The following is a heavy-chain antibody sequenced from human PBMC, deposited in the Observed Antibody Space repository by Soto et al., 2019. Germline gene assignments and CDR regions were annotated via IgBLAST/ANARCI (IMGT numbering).Heavy chain of an antibody. Sequence: ASVKVSCKASGYTFTSYAMHWVRQAPGQGLEWMGWINPNSGGTNYAQKFQGRVTMTRDTSISTAYMELSRLRSDDTAVYYCARVYCSSTSCYRYGMDAWGQGTTVTVSS. CDR2: INPNSGGT. V-gene: IGHV1-2*02. J-gene: IGHJ6*02. D-gene: IGHD2-2*02. CDR1: GYTFTSYA. CDR3: ARVYCSSTSCYRYGMDA.